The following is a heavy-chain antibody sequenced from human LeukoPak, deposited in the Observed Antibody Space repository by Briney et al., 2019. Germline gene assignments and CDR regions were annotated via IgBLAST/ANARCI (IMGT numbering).Heavy chain of an antibody. CDR1: GITFSSYA. CDR2: ISYDGSNK. D-gene: IGHD2-2*01. J-gene: IGHJ4*02. Sequence: GGSLRLSCAASGITFSSYAMHWVRQAPGKGLEWVAVISYDGSNKYYADSVKGRFTISRDNSKNTLYLQMNSLRAEDTAVYYCARVMGRYCSSNSCYVDYWAREPWSPSPQ. CDR3: ARVMGRYCSSNSCYVDY. V-gene: IGHV3-30*04.